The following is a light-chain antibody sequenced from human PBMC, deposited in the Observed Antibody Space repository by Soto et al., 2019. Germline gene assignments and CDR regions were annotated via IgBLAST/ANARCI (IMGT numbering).Light chain of an antibody. J-gene: IGKJ4*01. Sequence: DIQMTQSPSSLSASVGDRVTITCRASQYISNYLNWYRRKPGEAPKLLIFAASTLHSGVASRFSGSGSGTDFTLTISSLQPEDVATDYCQQSWSVTLTFGGGTKVEIK. CDR3: QQSWSVTLT. CDR2: AAS. V-gene: IGKV1-39*01. CDR1: QYISNY.